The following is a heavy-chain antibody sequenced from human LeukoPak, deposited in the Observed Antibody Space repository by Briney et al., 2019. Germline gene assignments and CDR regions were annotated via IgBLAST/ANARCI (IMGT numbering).Heavy chain of an antibody. Sequence: SETLSLTCTVSGGSVNSGSYYCNWIRQPPGKGLEWIGYISYSGSTNYNPSVKSRVTISVDTSKNQFSLKLSSVTAADTAVYYCARESPYYGSGSRDNWFDPWGQGTLVTVSS. CDR2: ISYSGST. V-gene: IGHV4-61*01. CDR3: ARESPYYGSGSRDNWFDP. CDR1: GGSVNSGSYY. D-gene: IGHD3-10*01. J-gene: IGHJ5*02.